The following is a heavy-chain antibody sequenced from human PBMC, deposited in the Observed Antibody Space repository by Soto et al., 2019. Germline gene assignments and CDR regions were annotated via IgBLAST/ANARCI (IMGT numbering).Heavy chain of an antibody. CDR3: VKWHTSNFDSLPFTGFDY. V-gene: IGHV3-23*01. Sequence: EWQLLGSGGGLVQPGGSLRLSCVASGFTFSDSVMTWVRQAPGKGLEWVSAISGDGRTHYASSMAGRFSISRDNSKNTLYLQMSSLRAEDTAAYYCVKWHTSNFDSLPFTGFDYWGQGTQVTVSS. J-gene: IGHJ4*02. D-gene: IGHD3-22*01. CDR2: ISGDGRT. CDR1: GFTFSDSV.